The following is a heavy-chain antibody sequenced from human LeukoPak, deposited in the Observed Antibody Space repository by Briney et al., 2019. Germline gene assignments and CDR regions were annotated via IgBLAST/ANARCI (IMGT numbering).Heavy chain of an antibody. CDR3: ARQGYTASYYFLDF. D-gene: IGHD1-26*01. V-gene: IGHV4-4*07. CDR1: GDFFRSYW. CDR2: IYATGST. J-gene: IGHJ4*02. Sequence: PSETLSLTCDVSGDFFRSYWWGWVCQPAGKGLEWIGRIYATGSTQFNPSLKSRLTMSMDTSTNQFSLKLTSVTAADTAVYFCARQGYTASYYFLDFWSQGTLVTVTS.